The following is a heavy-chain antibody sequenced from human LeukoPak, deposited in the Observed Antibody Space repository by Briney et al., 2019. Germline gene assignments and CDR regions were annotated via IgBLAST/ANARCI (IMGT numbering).Heavy chain of an antibody. CDR3: ARGCYDSSGYSPYYNWFDP. V-gene: IGHV4-34*01. CDR2: INHSGST. D-gene: IGHD3-22*01. CDR1: GGSFSGYY. J-gene: IGHJ5*02. Sequence: SETLSLTCAVYGGSFSGYYWSWIRQPPGKGLEWIGEINHSGSTNYNPSLKSRVTISVDTSKNQFSLKLSSVTAADTAVYYCARGCYDSSGYSPYYNWFDPWGQGTLVTVSS.